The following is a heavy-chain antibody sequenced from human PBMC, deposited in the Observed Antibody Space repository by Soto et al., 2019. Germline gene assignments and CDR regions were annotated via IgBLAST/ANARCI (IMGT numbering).Heavy chain of an antibody. V-gene: IGHV1-18*04. Sequence: ASVKVSCKASGYTFTSYGISWVRQAPGQGLEWMGWISAYNGNTNYAQKLQGRVTMTTDTSTSTAYTELRSLRSDDTAVYYCARDDRWGIAAWFDPWGQGTLVTVSS. CDR2: ISAYNGNT. CDR1: GYTFTSYG. D-gene: IGHD6-25*01. J-gene: IGHJ5*02. CDR3: ARDDRWGIAAWFDP.